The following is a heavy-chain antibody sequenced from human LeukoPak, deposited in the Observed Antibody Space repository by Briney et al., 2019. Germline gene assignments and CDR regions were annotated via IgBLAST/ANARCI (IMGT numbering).Heavy chain of an antibody. Sequence: GESLKISCKGSGYSFTSYWISWVRQMPGKGLEWMGRFDPSDSYTNYSPSFQGHVTISADKSISTAYLQWSSLKASDTAMYYCARHKYDILTGYYFDYWGQGTLVTVSS. V-gene: IGHV5-10-1*01. D-gene: IGHD3-9*01. CDR3: ARHKYDILTGYYFDY. CDR1: GYSFTSYW. J-gene: IGHJ4*02. CDR2: FDPSDSYT.